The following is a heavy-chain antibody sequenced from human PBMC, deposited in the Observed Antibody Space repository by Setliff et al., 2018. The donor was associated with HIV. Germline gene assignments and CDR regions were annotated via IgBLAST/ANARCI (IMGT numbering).Heavy chain of an antibody. CDR3: ARSVIGYYYYGMDV. CDR1: GFVFSAYN. J-gene: IGHJ6*02. CDR2: ISSDGNYK. V-gene: IGHV3-30*02. Sequence: GGSLRLSCAASGFVFSAYNMHWARQAPGKGLEWATFISSDGNYKIYADSVKGRFTISRDNSKNTLYLQMNSLRAEDTAVYYCARSVIGYYYYGMDVWGQGTTVTVSS. D-gene: IGHD3-10*01.